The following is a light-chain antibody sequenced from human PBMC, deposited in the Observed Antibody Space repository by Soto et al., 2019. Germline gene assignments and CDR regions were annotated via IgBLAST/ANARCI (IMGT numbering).Light chain of an antibody. V-gene: IGKV1-39*01. CDR2: AAS. Sequence: DIQMTQSPSSLSASVGDRVTITCRASQSISSYLNWYQQKPGKAPKLLIYAASSLQSRVPSRFSGSGPGTDFTLIISSLQPEDFATYYCQQSYSTPFTFGPGTQVDI. J-gene: IGKJ3*01. CDR1: QSISSY. CDR3: QQSYSTPFT.